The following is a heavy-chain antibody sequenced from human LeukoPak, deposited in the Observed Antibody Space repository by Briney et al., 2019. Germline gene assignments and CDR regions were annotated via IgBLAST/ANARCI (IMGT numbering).Heavy chain of an antibody. J-gene: IGHJ4*02. D-gene: IGHD6-13*01. Sequence: GGSLSLSCAASGFTFSNYWMSCVRQAPGKGLEWVANIKEDGSEKYYVDSVKGRFTISRDNARNSLYLQMNSLRAEDTAVYYCASGRQLGYWGQGTLVTVSS. CDR3: ASGRQLGY. CDR2: IKEDGSEK. CDR1: GFTFSNYW. V-gene: IGHV3-7*01.